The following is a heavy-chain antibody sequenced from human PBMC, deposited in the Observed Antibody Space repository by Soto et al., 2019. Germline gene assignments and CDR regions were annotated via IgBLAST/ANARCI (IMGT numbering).Heavy chain of an antibody. V-gene: IGHV1-8*01. Sequence: QVQLVQSGAEVKKPGASVKVSCKASGYTFTSYDINWGRQATGQGLEWMGWMHPNSGNTGYAQKFQGRVTMTRNTSISTAYMERSSRRSEDTAVYYCARDKGGMVDYWGQGTLVTVSS. J-gene: IGHJ4*02. CDR2: MHPNSGNT. CDR1: GYTFTSYD. CDR3: ARDKGGMVDY. D-gene: IGHD3-16*01.